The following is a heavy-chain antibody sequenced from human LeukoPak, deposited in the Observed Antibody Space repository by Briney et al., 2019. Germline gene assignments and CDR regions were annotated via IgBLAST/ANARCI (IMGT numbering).Heavy chain of an antibody. Sequence: GSLRLSCAASGFTFSSYSMNWVRQAPGKGLEWVSSISSSSSYIYYADSVKGRFTISRDNAKNSLYLQMNSLRAEDTAVYYCARAGYDGGYFDYWGQGTLVTVCS. CDR2: ISSSSSYI. V-gene: IGHV3-21*01. CDR3: ARAGYDGGYFDY. CDR1: GFTFSSYS. J-gene: IGHJ4*02. D-gene: IGHD5-12*01.